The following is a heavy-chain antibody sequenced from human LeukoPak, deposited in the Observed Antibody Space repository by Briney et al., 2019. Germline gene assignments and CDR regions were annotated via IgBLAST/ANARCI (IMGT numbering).Heavy chain of an antibody. Sequence: SETLSLTCAVSGGSISSGDYYWSWIRQPPGKGLEWIGYIYYSGSTYYNPSLKSRVTISVDTSKNQFSLKLSSVTAADTAVYYCARRSYVYWFDPWGQGTLVTVSS. CDR1: GGSISSGDYY. J-gene: IGHJ5*02. CDR2: IYYSGST. D-gene: IGHD3-10*02. CDR3: ARRSYVYWFDP. V-gene: IGHV4-30-4*01.